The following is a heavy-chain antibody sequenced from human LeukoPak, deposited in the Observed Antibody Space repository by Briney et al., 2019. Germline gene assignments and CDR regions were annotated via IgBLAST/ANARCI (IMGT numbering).Heavy chain of an antibody. CDR2: IYYSGST. CDR1: GGSISSGDYY. D-gene: IGHD4-17*01. Sequence: SQTLSLTCTVSGGSISSGDYYWSWIRQPPGRGLEWIVYIYYSGSTYYNPSLKSRVTISVDTSKNQFSLKLSSVTAADTAVYYCARDLATVTTYAGDWFDPWGQGTLVTVSS. V-gene: IGHV4-30-4*01. CDR3: ARDLATVTTYAGDWFDP. J-gene: IGHJ5*02.